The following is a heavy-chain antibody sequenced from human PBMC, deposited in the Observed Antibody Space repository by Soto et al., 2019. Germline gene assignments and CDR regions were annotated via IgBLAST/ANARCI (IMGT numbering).Heavy chain of an antibody. CDR3: ARLLRPRRGSSYFDY. CDR2: IIPIFGTA. V-gene: IGHV1-69*01. J-gene: IGHJ4*02. Sequence: QVQLVQSGAEVEKPGSSVKVSCKASGGTCSSYAISWVRQAPGQGLEWMGGIIPIFGTANYAQKFQGRVTITADESTSTAYMELSSLRSEDTAVYYCARLLRPRRGSSYFDYWGQGTLVPVSS. D-gene: IGHD6-6*01. CDR1: GGTCSSYA.